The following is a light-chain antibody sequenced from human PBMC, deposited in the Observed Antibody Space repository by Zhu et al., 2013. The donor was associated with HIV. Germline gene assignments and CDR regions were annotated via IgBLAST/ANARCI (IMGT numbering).Light chain of an antibody. CDR3: QYYSSHSWT. V-gene: IGKV1-13*02. CDR1: QGISSG. J-gene: IGKJ1*01. CDR2: DVS. Sequence: IQMTQSPSSLSASVGDRVTITCRTSQGISSGLAWYQQKPGEPPKLLISDVSSLESGVPSGFSGSGSGTEFTLTINTLQPDDFATYFCQYYSSHSWTFGQGTKVEI.